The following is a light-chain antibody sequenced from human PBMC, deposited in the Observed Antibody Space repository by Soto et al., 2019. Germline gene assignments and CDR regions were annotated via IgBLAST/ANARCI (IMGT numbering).Light chain of an antibody. Sequence: DSQMTQSPSTLSASVGDRVTMTCRASQSISSWFGWCEYKPWKGPKLLIYDASSLESGVPSRFSGSGSGTDFPLTISRLQPHDFATYYCQQYNSYWTFGQGTKV. CDR3: QQYNSYWT. V-gene: IGKV1-5*01. J-gene: IGKJ1*01. CDR1: QSISSW. CDR2: DAS.